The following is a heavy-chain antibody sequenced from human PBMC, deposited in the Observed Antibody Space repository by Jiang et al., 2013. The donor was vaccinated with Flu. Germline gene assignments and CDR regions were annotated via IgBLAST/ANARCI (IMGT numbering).Heavy chain of an antibody. CDR2: ISAYNGNT. CDR3: ARATGELAARPDDAFDI. D-gene: IGHD6-6*01. Sequence: SGAEVKKPGTSVKVSCKASGYTFTSYGISWVRQAPGQGLEWMGWISAYNGNTNYAQKLQGRVTMTTDTSTSTAYMELRSLRSDDTAVYYCARATGELAARPDDAFDIWGQGTMVTVSS. CDR1: GYTFTSYG. J-gene: IGHJ3*02. V-gene: IGHV1-18*01.